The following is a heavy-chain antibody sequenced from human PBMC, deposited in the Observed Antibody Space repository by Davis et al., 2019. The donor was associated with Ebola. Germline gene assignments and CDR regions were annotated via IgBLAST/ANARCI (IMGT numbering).Heavy chain of an antibody. CDR3: ARSGIAATGSFQYYGMDV. V-gene: IGHV3-7*01. CDR2: INQDGTPI. CDR1: GFSFSSYW. Sequence: GESLKISCAASGFSFSSYWMSWVRQAPGKGLEWVANINQDGTPIDSVDSVRGRFTFSRDNSKNTLYLQMNSLRGEDTAMYYCARSGIAATGSFQYYGMDVWGQGTTVTVTS. D-gene: IGHD6-13*01. J-gene: IGHJ6*02.